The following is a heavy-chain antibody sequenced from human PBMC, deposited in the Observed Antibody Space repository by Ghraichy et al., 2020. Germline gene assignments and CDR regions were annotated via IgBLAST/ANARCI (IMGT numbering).Heavy chain of an antibody. J-gene: IGHJ6*02. CDR1: GYTFTNYG. CDR2: ISTYNGKT. V-gene: IGHV1-18*01. CDR3: ARALSGAGSYYYPYYGMDV. Sequence: ASVVSCKASGYTFTNYGITWVRQAPGQGLEWMGWISTYNGKTYYAQNLQGRVTMTTDTSTTTGYMELRSLESDDTAVYYCARALSGAGSYYYPYYGMDVWGQGTTVTVSS. D-gene: IGHD3-10*01.